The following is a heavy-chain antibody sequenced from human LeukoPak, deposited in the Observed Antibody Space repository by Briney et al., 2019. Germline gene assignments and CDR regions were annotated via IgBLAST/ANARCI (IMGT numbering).Heavy chain of an antibody. J-gene: IGHJ5*02. CDR3: ARGTIGYYDSSGYPYNWFGP. V-gene: IGHV4-4*09. Sequence: PSETLSHTCTVSGGSISSYYWSRIRQPPGKGLEWIGYIYTSGSTNYNPSLKSRVTISVDTSKNQFSLKLSSVTAADTAVYYCARGTIGYYDSSGYPYNWFGPWGQGTLVTVSS. CDR2: IYTSGST. D-gene: IGHD3-22*01. CDR1: GGSISSYY.